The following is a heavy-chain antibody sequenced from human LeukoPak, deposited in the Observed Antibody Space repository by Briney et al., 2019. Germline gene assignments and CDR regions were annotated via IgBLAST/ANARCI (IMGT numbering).Heavy chain of an antibody. CDR3: ARGARAGYNLEPFDY. J-gene: IGHJ4*02. CDR1: GGSMSSYY. V-gene: IGHV4-59*08. D-gene: IGHD5-24*01. Sequence: PSGTLSLTCTVSGGSMSSYYWSWIRQPPGKGLEWIGYIYYSGSTKYNPSLKSRVTISVDTSKNQFSLKLSSVTAADTAVYYCARGARAGYNLEPFDYWGQGTLVTVSS. CDR2: IYYSGST.